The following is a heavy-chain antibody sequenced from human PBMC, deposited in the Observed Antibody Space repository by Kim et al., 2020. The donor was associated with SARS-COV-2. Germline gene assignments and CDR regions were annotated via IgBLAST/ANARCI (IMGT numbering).Heavy chain of an antibody. D-gene: IGHD4-17*01. Sequence: YNPSLKGRVTISLDTSKSQFSLKLSSVTAADTAVYFCARDPSYGDYLFDYWGQGTLVAVSS. CDR3: ARDPSYGDYLFDY. J-gene: IGHJ4*02. V-gene: IGHV4-39*07.